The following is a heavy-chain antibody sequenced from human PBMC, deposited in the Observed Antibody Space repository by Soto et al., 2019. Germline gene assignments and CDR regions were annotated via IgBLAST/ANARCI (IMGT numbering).Heavy chain of an antibody. Sequence: PSDTLSVTWTVSGGSISSGDYYWSWIRQPPGKGLEWIGYIYYSGSTYYNPSLKSRVTISVDTSKNQFSLKLSSVTAADTAVYYCARSPPLVMSSGYAFDYWGQGTLVTVSS. CDR3: ARSPPLVMSSGYAFDY. CDR1: GGSISSGDYY. D-gene: IGHD3-22*01. V-gene: IGHV4-30-4*02. J-gene: IGHJ4*02. CDR2: IYYSGST.